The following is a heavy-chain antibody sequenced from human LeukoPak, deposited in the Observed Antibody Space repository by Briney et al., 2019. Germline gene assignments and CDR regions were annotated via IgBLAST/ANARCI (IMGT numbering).Heavy chain of an antibody. CDR1: GGSFSGYY. J-gene: IGHJ4*02. D-gene: IGHD5-24*01. Sequence: SETLSLTCAVYGGSFSGYYWSWIRQPPGKGLEWIGEINHSGSTNYNPSLKSRVTISVDTSKNQFSLKLSSVTAADTAVYYCARRKGRWLHPQYYFDYWGQGTLVTVSS. CDR3: ARRKGRWLHPQYYFDY. CDR2: INHSGST. V-gene: IGHV4-34*01.